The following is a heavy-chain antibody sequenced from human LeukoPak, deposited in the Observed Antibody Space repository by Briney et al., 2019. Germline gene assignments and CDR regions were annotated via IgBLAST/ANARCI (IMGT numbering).Heavy chain of an antibody. J-gene: IGHJ4*02. Sequence: GGSLRLSCAASGFTFSEYYMSWIRQAPGKGLEWVSYISSSGSTTYYADSVKGRFTISRDNAKNSLYLQMKSLRAEDTAVYYCAREMDGPYGSGSPLDYWGQGTLVTVSS. CDR1: GFTFSEYY. V-gene: IGHV3-11*01. CDR2: ISSSGSTT. D-gene: IGHD3-10*01. CDR3: AREMDGPYGSGSPLDY.